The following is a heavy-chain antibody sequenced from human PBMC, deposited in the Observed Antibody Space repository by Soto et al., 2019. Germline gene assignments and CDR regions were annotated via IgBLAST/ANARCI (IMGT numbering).Heavy chain of an antibody. CDR3: ARAKYYDFWSGYYTLYCDYGMDV. J-gene: IGHJ6*02. CDR2: IIPIFGTA. D-gene: IGHD3-3*01. Sequence: QVQLVQSGAEVKKPGSSVKVSCKASGGTFSSYAISWVRQAPGQGLEWMGGIIPIFGTANYAQKFQGRVTVTADESTSTAYMALSSLRSEDTAVYYFARAKYYDFWSGYYTLYCDYGMDVWGQGTTVTVSS. V-gene: IGHV1-69*01. CDR1: GGTFSSYA.